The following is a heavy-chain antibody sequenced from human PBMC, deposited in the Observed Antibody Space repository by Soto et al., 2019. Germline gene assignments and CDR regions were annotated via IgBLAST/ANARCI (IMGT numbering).Heavy chain of an antibody. CDR1: GYTFTRYT. Sequence: QVQLVQSGAEVKKPGASVKISCKASGYTFTRYTMNWVRQAPGQRLEWMGWINPDNGNTKSSQKFQDRVIITRDTSASTAYMDLSSRRSEDTAVYYCARGIATGQLDPWGQGTLVPVSS. CDR3: ARGIATGQLDP. CDR2: INPDNGNT. V-gene: IGHV1-3*01. J-gene: IGHJ5*02. D-gene: IGHD2-15*01.